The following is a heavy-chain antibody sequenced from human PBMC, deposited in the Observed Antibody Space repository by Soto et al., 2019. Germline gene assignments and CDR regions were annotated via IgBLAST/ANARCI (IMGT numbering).Heavy chain of an antibody. V-gene: IGHV1-8*01. Sequence: ASVKVSCKASGYTFTSYDINWVRQATGQGLEWMGWMNPNSGNTGYAQKFQGRVTMTRNTSISTAYMELSSLRSEDTAVYYCARGPIIAHYDFWSGYYGRGYSYGRDAFDIWGQGTMVTVS. D-gene: IGHD3-3*01. CDR3: ARGPIIAHYDFWSGYYGRGYSYGRDAFDI. CDR2: MNPNSGNT. CDR1: GYTFTSYD. J-gene: IGHJ3*02.